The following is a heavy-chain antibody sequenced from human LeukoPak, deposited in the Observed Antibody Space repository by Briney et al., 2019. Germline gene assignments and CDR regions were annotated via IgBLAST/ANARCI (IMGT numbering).Heavy chain of an antibody. D-gene: IGHD3-22*01. CDR2: ISGSGGST. CDR1: GFTFSSYA. V-gene: IGHV3-23*01. CDR3: AKEIITMIVVVNPTGDAFDI. J-gene: IGHJ3*02. Sequence: QAGGSLRLSCAASGFTFSSYAMSWVRQAPGKGLEWVSAISGSGGSTYYADSVKGRFTISGDNSKNTLYLQMNSLRAEDTAVYYCAKEIITMIVVVNPTGDAFDIWGQGTMVTVSS.